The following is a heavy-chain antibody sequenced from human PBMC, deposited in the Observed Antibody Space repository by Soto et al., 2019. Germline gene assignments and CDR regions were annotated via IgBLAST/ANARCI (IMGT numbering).Heavy chain of an antibody. CDR2: IIPIFGTA. CDR3: ARVKDRSEGYYYYGMDV. J-gene: IGHJ6*02. Sequence: QVQLVQSGAEVKKPGSSVKVSCKASGGTFSSYAISWVRQAPGQGLEWMGGIIPIFGTANYAQKFQGRVTITAEEATSTAYMELSSLRSEDTAVYYCARVKDRSEGYYYYGMDVWGQGTTVTVSS. V-gene: IGHV1-69*01. CDR1: GGTFSSYA. D-gene: IGHD6-25*01.